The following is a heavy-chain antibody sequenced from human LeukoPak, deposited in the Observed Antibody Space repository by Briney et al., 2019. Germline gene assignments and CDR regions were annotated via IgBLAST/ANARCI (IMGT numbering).Heavy chain of an antibody. Sequence: TAGGSLRLSCAASGFTFSSYSMNWVRQAPGKGLEWVSSISSSSSYIYYADSVKGRFTISRDNAKNSLYLQMNSLRAEDTAVYYCARGMGDAFDIWGQGTMVTVSS. CDR3: ARGMGDAFDI. V-gene: IGHV3-21*01. CDR1: GFTFSSYS. D-gene: IGHD2-8*01. CDR2: ISSSSSYI. J-gene: IGHJ3*02.